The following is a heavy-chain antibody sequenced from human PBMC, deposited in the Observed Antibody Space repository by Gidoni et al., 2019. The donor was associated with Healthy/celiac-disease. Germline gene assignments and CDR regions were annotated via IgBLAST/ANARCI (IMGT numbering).Heavy chain of an antibody. CDR1: GGTFSSYA. CDR3: ARDVGLHLGELDVYYFDY. V-gene: IGHV1-69*01. D-gene: IGHD3-16*01. J-gene: IGHJ4*02. CDR2: IIPIVGTA. Sequence: QVQLVQSGAEVTKPGSSVKVSCKASGGTFSSYAISWVRQAPGQGLEWMGGIIPIVGTANYAQKFQGRVTITADESTSTAYMELSSLRSEDTAVYYCARDVGLHLGELDVYYFDYWGQGTLVTVSS.